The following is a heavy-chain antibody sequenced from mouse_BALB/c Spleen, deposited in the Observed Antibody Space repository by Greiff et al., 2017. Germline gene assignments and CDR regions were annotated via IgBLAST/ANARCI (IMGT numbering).Heavy chain of an antibody. CDR1: GDSITSGY. CDR2: ISYSGST. CDR3: ARIYGSSFYAMDY. D-gene: IGHD1-1*01. Sequence: VQLQQSGPSLVKPSQTLSLTCSVTGDSITSGYWNWIRKFPGNKLEYMGYISYSGSTYYNPSLKSRISITRDTSKNQYYLQLNSVTTEDTATYYCARIYGSSFYAMDYWGQGTSVTVSS. J-gene: IGHJ4*01. V-gene: IGHV3-8*02.